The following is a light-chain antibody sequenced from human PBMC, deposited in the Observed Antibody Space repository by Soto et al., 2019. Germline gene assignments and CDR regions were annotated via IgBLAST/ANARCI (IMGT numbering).Light chain of an antibody. CDR1: HSVSSN. CDR2: AAS. J-gene: IGKJ5*01. CDR3: QEYDNWPPIT. Sequence: EVVLTQSPATLSASPGDRATLSCRASHSVSSNLAWYQQKPGQAPRLLIYAASTRATGIPARFSGSGSGTEFTLTISSLQSEDFALYYCQEYDNWPPITFGQGTRLEIK. V-gene: IGKV3-15*01.